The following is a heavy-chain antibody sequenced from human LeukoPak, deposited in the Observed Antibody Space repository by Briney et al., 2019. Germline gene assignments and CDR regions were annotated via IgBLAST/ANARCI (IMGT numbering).Heavy chain of an antibody. CDR3: ARGEDFYYFDY. CDR1: GGTFRSNA. J-gene: IGHJ4*02. D-gene: IGHD3-3*01. CDR2: ITPIFGTA. Sequence: SVKVSCKASGGTFRSNAISWVRQAPGQGLEWMGGITPIFGTANYAQKFQGRVTITAVESMSTAYMELSSLRSEDTAVYYCARGEDFYYFDYWGQGTLVTVSS. V-gene: IGHV1-69*13.